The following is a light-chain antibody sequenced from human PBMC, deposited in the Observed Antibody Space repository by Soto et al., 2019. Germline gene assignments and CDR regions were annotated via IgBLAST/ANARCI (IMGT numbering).Light chain of an antibody. V-gene: IGKV1-12*01. J-gene: IGKJ4*01. CDR2: SAS. Sequence: DIQLTQSPASVSASVGDRVTITCRASQDIASWLAWYQQKPGKAPNLLIYSASSLQSGVPSRFSGDGSETEFNLTSSSLQPEDFATYYCQQADSFPLTFGGGTKVEL. CDR1: QDIASW. CDR3: QQADSFPLT.